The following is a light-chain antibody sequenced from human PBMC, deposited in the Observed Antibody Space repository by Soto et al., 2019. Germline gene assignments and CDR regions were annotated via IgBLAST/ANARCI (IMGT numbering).Light chain of an antibody. CDR3: QQRSNFMYT. V-gene: IGKV3-11*01. CDR1: QSVSSY. CDR2: DAS. J-gene: IGKJ2*01. Sequence: EIVLTQSPATLSLSPVERATLSCRASQSVSSYLAWYQQKPGQAPRLLIYDASNRATGIPARFSGSGSGTDFTLTISSLEPEDFAVYYCQQRSNFMYTFGQGTKLEIK.